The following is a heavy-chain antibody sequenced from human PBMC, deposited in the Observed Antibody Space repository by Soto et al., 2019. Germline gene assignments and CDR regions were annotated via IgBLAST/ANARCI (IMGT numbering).Heavy chain of an antibody. CDR1: GFSLNNDGVG. J-gene: IGHJ5*02. CDR2: IYWDDDT. Sequence: QITLKESGPTVVKPTQTLTLTCTFSGFSLNNDGVGVGWIRQPPGKAPEWLALIYWDDDTRYSPSLRSRLTITKDRSKNQVVLKMTNMDPVDTATYFCAHSSLHYKKWFDPWGQGTLVTVSS. V-gene: IGHV2-5*02. CDR3: AHSSLHYKKWFDP. D-gene: IGHD1-20*01.